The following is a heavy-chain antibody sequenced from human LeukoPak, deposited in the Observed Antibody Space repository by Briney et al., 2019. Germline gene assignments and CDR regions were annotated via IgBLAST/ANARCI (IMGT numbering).Heavy chain of an antibody. J-gene: IGHJ4*02. CDR2: ITPGPI. V-gene: IGHV3-48*03. CDR1: GFTVSSYE. D-gene: IGHD3-22*01. CDR3: ARSGYYYPFDY. Sequence: GGSLRLSCAASGFTVSSYEMNWVRQAPGKGLQWLSCITPGPIYYANSVKGRFTISRDSAKNSLYLQMNSLRAEDTAVYYCARSGYYYPFDYWGQGTLVTVSS.